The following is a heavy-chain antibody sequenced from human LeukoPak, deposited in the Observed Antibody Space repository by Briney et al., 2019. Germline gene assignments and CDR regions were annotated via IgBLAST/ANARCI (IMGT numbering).Heavy chain of an antibody. V-gene: IGHV3-30*18. J-gene: IGHJ4*02. CDR1: GFTFSSYG. D-gene: IGHD3-3*01. Sequence: GSSLRLSCSASGFTFSSYGMHWVRQAPDKGLEWVAGISYDGSNKYYADSVKGRFTISRDNSKNTLYLQMNSLRAEDTAVYYCAKERDDFWSGYQLPDYWGQGTLVTVSS. CDR2: ISYDGSNK. CDR3: AKERDDFWSGYQLPDY.